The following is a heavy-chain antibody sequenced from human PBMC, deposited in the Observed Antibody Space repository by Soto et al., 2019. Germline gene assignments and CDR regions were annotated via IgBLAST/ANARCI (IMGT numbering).Heavy chain of an antibody. CDR3: ARGTIAAAGIFDAFDI. D-gene: IGHD6-13*01. J-gene: IGHJ3*02. V-gene: IGHV1-2*04. CDR2: INPNSGGT. CDR1: GYSFTGYY. Sequence: ASVKVSCKASGYSFTGYYMHWVRQAPGQGLEWMGWINPNSGGTNYAQKFQGWVTMTRDTSISTAYMELSRLRSDDTAVYYCARGTIAAAGIFDAFDIWGKGTMVTVSS.